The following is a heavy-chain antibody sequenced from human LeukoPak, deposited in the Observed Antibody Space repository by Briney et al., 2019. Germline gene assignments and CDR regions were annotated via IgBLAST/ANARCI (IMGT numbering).Heavy chain of an antibody. Sequence: SETLSLTCTVSGYSINSGYYWGWIRQPPGKGPEWIGRIYHSGSTYHNPSLKSRVTISVDTSKNQFSLKLTSMTAADTAVYYCARDNFSRTSWGYYYYMDVWGKGTTVTVSS. CDR3: ARDNFSRTSWGYYYYMDV. CDR2: IYHSGST. D-gene: IGHD2-2*01. J-gene: IGHJ6*03. V-gene: IGHV4-38-2*02. CDR1: GYSINSGYY.